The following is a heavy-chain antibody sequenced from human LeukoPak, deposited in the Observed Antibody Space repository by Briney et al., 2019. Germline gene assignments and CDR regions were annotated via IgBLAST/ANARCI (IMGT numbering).Heavy chain of an antibody. V-gene: IGHV4-39*01. CDR3: ARQYSSGWPYFDY. J-gene: IGHJ4*02. CDR2: IYYSGST. D-gene: IGHD6-19*01. CDR1: GGSISSSSYS. Sequence: SETLSLTCSVSGGSISSSSYSWGWIRQPPGKGLEWIGSIYYSGSTYYNPSLRGRVTMSVDTSKNQFSLKLSSVTAADTAVYYCARQYSSGWPYFDYWGQGTLVTVSS.